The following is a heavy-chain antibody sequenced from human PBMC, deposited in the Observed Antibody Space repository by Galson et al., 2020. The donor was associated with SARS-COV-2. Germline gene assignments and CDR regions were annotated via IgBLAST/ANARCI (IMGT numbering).Heavy chain of an antibody. D-gene: IGHD3-22*01. J-gene: IGHJ2*01. CDR3: ARAPEETDHRTGFYSSWYFDL. CDR1: GFTFSGYT. V-gene: IGHV3-21*06. Sequence: GGSLRLSCAASGFTFSGYTMNWVRQAPGGGLEWVSSISGSTRYIFYADSVKGRFTISRDNAKNSLYLQVNSRGAEDTAVYYCARAPEETDHRTGFYSSWYFDLWGHGTLVTVSS. CDR2: ISGSTRYI.